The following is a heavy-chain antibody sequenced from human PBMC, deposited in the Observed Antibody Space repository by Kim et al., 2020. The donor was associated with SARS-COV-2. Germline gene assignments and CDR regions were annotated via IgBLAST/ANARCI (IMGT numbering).Heavy chain of an antibody. D-gene: IGHD6-19*01. J-gene: IGHJ4*02. Sequence: ADDVKGRFTISRDNSKYTLYLQMNSLRAEDTAVYYCARVPGPYSSGSFDYWGQGTLVTVSS. CDR3: ARVPGPYSSGSFDY. V-gene: IGHV3-33*01.